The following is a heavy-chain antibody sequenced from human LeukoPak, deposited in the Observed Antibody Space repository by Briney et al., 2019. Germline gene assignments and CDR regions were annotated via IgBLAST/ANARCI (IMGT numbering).Heavy chain of an antibody. CDR1: GGSINAYY. D-gene: IGHD2-2*01. Sequence: SETLSLTCTVSGGSINAYYWSWIRQPPGKGLEWIGFIHYSGTTNYNPSLKSRVTISVDTSKNQFSLKLSSVTAADTAVYYCVGGYCSSTSCYAFDYWGQGTLVTVSS. CDR3: VGGYCSSTSCYAFDY. CDR2: IHYSGTT. V-gene: IGHV4-59*12. J-gene: IGHJ4*02.